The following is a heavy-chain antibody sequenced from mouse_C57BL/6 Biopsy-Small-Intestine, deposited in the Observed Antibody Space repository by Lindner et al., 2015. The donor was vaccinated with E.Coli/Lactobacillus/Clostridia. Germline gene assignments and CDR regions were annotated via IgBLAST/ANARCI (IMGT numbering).Heavy chain of an antibody. D-gene: IGHD2-5*01. J-gene: IGHJ1*01. CDR2: IDPVDGNI. CDR1: GYAFSRSW. CDR3: ERGGSYSNYRYFDV. V-gene: IGHV1-82*01. Sequence: VQLQESGPELVKSGASVKISCKASGYAFSRSWMNWVKQRPGKGLEWIGRIDPVDGNINYSGKFKGKATLTADKSSNTAYMQLSSLTSEDSAVYFCERGGSYSNYRYFDVWGAGTTVTVSS.